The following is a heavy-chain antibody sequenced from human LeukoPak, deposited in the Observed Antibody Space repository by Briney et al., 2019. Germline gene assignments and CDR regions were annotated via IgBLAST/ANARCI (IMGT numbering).Heavy chain of an antibody. CDR1: GGSISSGDYY. D-gene: IGHD3-3*01. Sequence: PSETLSLTCTVSGGSISSGDYYWSWIRQPPGKGLEWIGYSYYSGSTYYNPSLKSRVTISVDTSKNQFSLKLSSVTAADTAVYYCARGFNFWSGYYPYYYYYGMDVWGQGTPVTVSS. V-gene: IGHV4-30-4*01. CDR3: ARGFNFWSGYYPYYYYYGMDV. CDR2: SYYSGST. J-gene: IGHJ6*02.